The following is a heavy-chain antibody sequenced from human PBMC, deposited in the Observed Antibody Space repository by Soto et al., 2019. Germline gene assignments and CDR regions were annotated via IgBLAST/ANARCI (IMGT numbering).Heavy chain of an antibody. CDR1: GFTFSSYA. V-gene: IGHV3-30-3*01. D-gene: IGHD2-21*02. J-gene: IGHJ4*02. CDR3: ATRARYCGGDCSIPY. Sequence: QVQLVESGGGVVQPGRSLRLSCAASGFTFSSYAMHWVRQAPGKGLEWVAVISYDGSNKYYADSVKGRFTISRDNSKNTLYLQRISLRAEHTAVYYGATRARYCGGDCSIPYSGQGTLVTVSS. CDR2: ISYDGSNK.